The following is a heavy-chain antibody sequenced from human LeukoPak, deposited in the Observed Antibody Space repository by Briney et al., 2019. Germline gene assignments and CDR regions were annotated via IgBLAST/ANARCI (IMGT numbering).Heavy chain of an antibody. CDR1: GYTFTSYY. CDR3: ARDLEMATIRPKFLFDY. Sequence: APVKVSCKASGYTFTSYYMHWVRQAPGQGLEWMGRINPSGGSTSYAQKFQGRVTMTRDTSTSTVYMELSSLRSEDTAVYYCARDLEMATIRPKFLFDYWGQGTLVTVSS. V-gene: IGHV1-46*01. J-gene: IGHJ4*02. CDR2: INPSGGST. D-gene: IGHD5-24*01.